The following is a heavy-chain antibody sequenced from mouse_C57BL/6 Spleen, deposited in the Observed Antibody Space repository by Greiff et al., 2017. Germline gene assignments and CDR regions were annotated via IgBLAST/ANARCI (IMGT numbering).Heavy chain of an antibody. Sequence: EVMLVESEGGLVQPGSSMKLSCTASGFTFSDYYMAWVRQVPEKGLEWVANINYDGSSTYYLDTLKSRFIISRDNAKNILYLQMSSLKSEDTATYYCARFGAYCGGGYFGCWGQGTTLTVSS. J-gene: IGHJ2*01. CDR1: GFTFSDYY. V-gene: IGHV5-16*01. D-gene: IGHD1-1*01. CDR3: ARFGAYCGGGYFGC. CDR2: INYDGSST.